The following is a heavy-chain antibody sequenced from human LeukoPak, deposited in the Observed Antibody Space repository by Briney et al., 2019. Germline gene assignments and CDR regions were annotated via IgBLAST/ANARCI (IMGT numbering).Heavy chain of an antibody. V-gene: IGHV3-7*01. D-gene: IGHD6-19*01. J-gene: IGHJ5*02. CDR3: AREVGYSSDWYESA. CDR2: IKQDGSEK. CDR1: GFTFSNYW. Sequence: GGSLRLSCAASGFTFSNYWMSWVRQAPGKGLEWVANIKQDGSEKYYVDSVKGRFTISRDNAKNSLYLQMNSLRAEDTAVYYCAREVGYSSDWYESAWGQGTLVTVSS.